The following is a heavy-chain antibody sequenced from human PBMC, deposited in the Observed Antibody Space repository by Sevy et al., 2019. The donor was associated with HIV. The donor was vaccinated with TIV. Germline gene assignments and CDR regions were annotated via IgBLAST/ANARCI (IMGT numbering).Heavy chain of an antibody. CDR2: MSPNSGKT. CDR1: GYTFTNYD. J-gene: IGHJ6*02. V-gene: IGHV1-8*01. D-gene: IGHD1-26*01. Sequence: ASVKVSCKASGYTFTNYDINWVRQATGQGLEWMGWMSPNSGKTGYAQTFQGRVTMTRNTSISTVYMELSSLGSEDMAVYYCARGPNSGRYRDYYYYYGMDVWGQGTAVTVSS. CDR3: ARGPNSGRYRDYYYYYGMDV.